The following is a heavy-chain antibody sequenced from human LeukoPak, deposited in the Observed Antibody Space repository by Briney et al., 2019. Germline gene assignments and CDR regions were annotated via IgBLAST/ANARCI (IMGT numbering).Heavy chain of an antibody. CDR2: IYSGGST. CDR3: PRNWGSDNWFDP. D-gene: IGHD7-27*01. Sequence: PGGSLRLSCAASGFTVSSNYMTWVRQAPGKGLERVSVIYSGGSTYYADSVKGRFTISRDNSKNTLYLQMNSLRAEDTAVYYCPRNWGSDNWFDPWGQGTLVTVSS. CDR1: GFTVSSNY. V-gene: IGHV3-53*01. J-gene: IGHJ5*02.